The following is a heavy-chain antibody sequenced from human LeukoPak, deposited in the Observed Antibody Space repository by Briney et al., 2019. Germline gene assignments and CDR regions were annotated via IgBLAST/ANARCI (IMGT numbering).Heavy chain of an antibody. CDR2: INPNSGGT. CDR3: ARVGRGKYSSAFDY. CDR1: GYTFIGYY. Sequence: ASVKVSCKASGYTFIGYYMHWVRQAPGQGLEWMGWINPNSGGTNYAQKFQGRVTMTRDTSISTAYMELSRLRSDDTAVYYCARVGRGKYSSAFDYWGQGTLVTVSS. D-gene: IGHD4-11*01. V-gene: IGHV1-2*02. J-gene: IGHJ4*02.